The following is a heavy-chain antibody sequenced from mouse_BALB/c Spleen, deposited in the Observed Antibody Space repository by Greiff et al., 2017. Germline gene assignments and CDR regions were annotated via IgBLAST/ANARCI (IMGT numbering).Heavy chain of an antibody. V-gene: IGHV1S135*01. CDR2: FDPFNGGT. D-gene: IGHD2-1*01. CDR1: GYSFTSYY. Sequence: EVKLMESGPELMKPGASVKISCKASGYSFTSYYMHWVKQSHGKSLEWIGYFDPFNGGTSYNQKFKGKATLTVDKSSSTAYMHLSSLTSEDSAVYYCARGNYYYAMDYWGQGTSVTVSS. J-gene: IGHJ4*01. CDR3: ARGNYYYAMDY.